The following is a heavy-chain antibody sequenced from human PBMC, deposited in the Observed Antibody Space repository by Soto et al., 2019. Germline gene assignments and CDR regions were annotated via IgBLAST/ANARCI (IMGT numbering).Heavy chain of an antibody. D-gene: IGHD5-18*01. CDR3: ARNSGYSYGYPTPARNSYYYYYGMDV. CDR1: GGTFSSYA. V-gene: IGHV1-69*13. J-gene: IGHJ6*02. CDR2: IIPIFGTA. Sequence: SVKVSCKSSGGTFSSYAISWVRQAPGQGLEWMGGIIPIFGTANYAQKFQGRVTITADESTSTAYMELSSLRSEDTAVYYCARNSGYSYGYPTPARNSYYYYYGMDVWGQGTTVTVSS.